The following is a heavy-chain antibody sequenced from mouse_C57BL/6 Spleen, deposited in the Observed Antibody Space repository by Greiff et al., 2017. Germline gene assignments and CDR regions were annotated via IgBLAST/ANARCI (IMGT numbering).Heavy chain of an antibody. CDR3: ARDGSNPYYFDY. CDR2: IYPGDGDT. Sequence: VQLQESGAELVKPGASVKISCKASGYAFSSYWMNWVKQRPGKGLEWIGQIYPGDGDTNYNGKFKGKATLTADKSSSTAYMQLSSLTSEDSAVYFCARDGSNPYYFDYWGQGTTLTVSS. J-gene: IGHJ2*01. V-gene: IGHV1-80*01. CDR1: GYAFSSYW. D-gene: IGHD1-1*01.